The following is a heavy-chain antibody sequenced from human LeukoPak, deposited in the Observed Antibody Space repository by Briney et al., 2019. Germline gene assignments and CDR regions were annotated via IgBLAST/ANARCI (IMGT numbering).Heavy chain of an antibody. CDR3: ARADRSSTSCYYY. CDR2: ISYDGSDK. D-gene: IGHD2-2*01. CDR1: GFTFSSYA. J-gene: IGHJ4*02. V-gene: IGHV3-30-3*01. Sequence: GGSLRLSCAASGFTFSSYAMHWVRQAPGKGLEWVAVISYDGSDKYYADSVKGRFTISRDNSKNTLYLQMNSLRAEDTAVYYCARADRSSTSCYYYWGQGTLVTVSS.